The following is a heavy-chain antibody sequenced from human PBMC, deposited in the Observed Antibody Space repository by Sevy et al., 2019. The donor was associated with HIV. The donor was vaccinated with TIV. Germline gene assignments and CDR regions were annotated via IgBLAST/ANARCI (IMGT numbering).Heavy chain of an antibody. V-gene: IGHV5-51*01. CDR1: GYSVTSYW. D-gene: IGHD3-10*01. Sequence: GESLKISCKGSGYSVTSYWIGWVRQMPGKGLEWMGMMYPGDSDTTYSPSFQGQVTISADKSISTAYLQWSSLKASDTAMYYCARLNPGERDWFDPWGQGTLVTVSS. CDR2: MYPGDSDT. CDR3: ARLNPGERDWFDP. J-gene: IGHJ5*02.